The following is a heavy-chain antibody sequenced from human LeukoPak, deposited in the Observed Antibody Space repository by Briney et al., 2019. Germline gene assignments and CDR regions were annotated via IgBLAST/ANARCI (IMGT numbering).Heavy chain of an antibody. Sequence: GGSLRLSCAASRFTFSTYWMHWVRQPPGKGLVWVSRIHSDGSSTSYADSVKGRFTISRDNAKNTLYLQMNSLRAEDTAVYYCARENKWLPTSDAFDIWGQGTMVTVSS. CDR1: RFTFSTYW. CDR2: IHSDGSST. D-gene: IGHD3-22*01. J-gene: IGHJ3*02. V-gene: IGHV3-74*01. CDR3: ARENKWLPTSDAFDI.